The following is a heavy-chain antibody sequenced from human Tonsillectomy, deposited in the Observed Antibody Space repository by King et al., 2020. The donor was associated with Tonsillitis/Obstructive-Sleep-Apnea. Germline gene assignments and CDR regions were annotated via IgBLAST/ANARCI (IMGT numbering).Heavy chain of an antibody. V-gene: IGHV4-59*08. Sequence: VQLQESGPGLVKPSETLSLTCTVSGGSISSYYWSWIRQPPGKGLEWIGYIYYSGSTNYNPSLKSRVTISVDTSKNQFSLKLSSVTAADTAVYYCARLLCSSTSCAVDYWGQGTLVTVSS. CDR1: GGSISSYY. CDR3: ARLLCSSTSCAVDY. J-gene: IGHJ4*02. D-gene: IGHD2-2*01. CDR2: IYYSGST.